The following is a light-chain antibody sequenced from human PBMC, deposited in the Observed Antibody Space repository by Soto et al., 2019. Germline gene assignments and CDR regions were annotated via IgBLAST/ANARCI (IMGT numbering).Light chain of an antibody. CDR1: QNIRNW. J-gene: IGKJ5*01. CDR3: QQYNTYST. CDR2: DAS. Sequence: DIHMTQSPSTLSASVGDSLTITCRASQNIRNWLAWYQQTPGKAPNPLIYDASSLKSGVPARFSGSGSGTEFTLTISSLQPDDFATYYYQQYNTYSTFGQGTRLEIK. V-gene: IGKV1-5*01.